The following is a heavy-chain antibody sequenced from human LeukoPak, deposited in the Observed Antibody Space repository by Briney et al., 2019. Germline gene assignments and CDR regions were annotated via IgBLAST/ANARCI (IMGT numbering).Heavy chain of an antibody. CDR1: GFTFSDYY. CDR2: ISSSGSTI. J-gene: IGHJ3*02. CDR3: ARLMVTGALDI. D-gene: IGHD5-18*01. Sequence: GGSLRLSCAASGFTFSDYYMSWIRQAPGKGLEWVSYISSSGSTIYYADSVKGRFTISRDNAKNSLYLQMNSLRAEDMAVYYCARLMVTGALDIWGQGTMVTVSS. V-gene: IGHV3-11*01.